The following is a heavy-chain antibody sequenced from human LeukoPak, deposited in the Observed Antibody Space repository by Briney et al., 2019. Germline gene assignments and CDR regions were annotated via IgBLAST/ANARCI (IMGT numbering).Heavy chain of an antibody. Sequence: GGSLRLSCAASGFTFSSYSMNWVRQAPGKGLEWVSSISGSGSYIHYADSLKGRFTISRDNAKNSLYLQMNSLRAEDTAVYYCARGQQLVPGRLDYFDYWGQGTLVTVSS. CDR1: GFTFSSYS. V-gene: IGHV3-21*01. J-gene: IGHJ4*02. CDR2: ISGSGSYI. D-gene: IGHD6-13*01. CDR3: ARGQQLVPGRLDYFDY.